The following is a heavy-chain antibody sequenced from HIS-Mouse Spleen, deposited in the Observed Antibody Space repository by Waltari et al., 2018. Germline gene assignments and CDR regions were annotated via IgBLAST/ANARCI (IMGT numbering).Heavy chain of an antibody. CDR1: GGSISSSSYY. Sequence: QLQLQESGPGLVKPSETLSLTCTVSGGSISSSSYYWGWIRQPPGKGLEWIVSIYYSGGTYYNPSLKRRVTRSVDTSKNQFSLKLSSVTAADTAVYYCAREIPYSSSWYDWYFDLWGRGTLVTVSS. CDR3: AREIPYSSSWYDWYFDL. V-gene: IGHV4-39*07. CDR2: IYYSGGT. D-gene: IGHD6-13*01. J-gene: IGHJ2*01.